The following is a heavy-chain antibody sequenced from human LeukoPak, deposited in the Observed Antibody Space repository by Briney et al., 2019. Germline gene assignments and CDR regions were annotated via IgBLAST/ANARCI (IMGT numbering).Heavy chain of an antibody. CDR3: AKSGRATGGWFDP. V-gene: IGHV3-23*01. D-gene: IGHD5-12*01. J-gene: IGHJ5*02. CDR1: GFTFSDYY. Sequence: GGSLRLSCAASGFTFSDYYMSWIRQAPGKGLEWVSAISGSGGSTYYADSVKGRFTISRDNSKNTLYLQMNSLRAEDTAVYYCAKSGRATGGWFDPWGQGTLVTVSS. CDR2: ISGSGGST.